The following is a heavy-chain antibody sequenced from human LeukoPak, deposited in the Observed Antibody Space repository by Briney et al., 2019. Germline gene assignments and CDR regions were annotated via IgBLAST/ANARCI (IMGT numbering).Heavy chain of an antibody. CDR1: GFTFSSYW. D-gene: IGHD2-15*01. CDR2: IKQDGSEK. V-gene: IGHV3-7*01. J-gene: IGHJ3*02. CDR3: ARPDIVVALRGAFDI. Sequence: GGSLRLSCAASGFTFSSYWMSWVRQAPGKGLEWVANIKQDGSEKYYVDSVKGRFTISRDNSKNTLYLQMNSLRAEDTAVYYCARPDIVVALRGAFDIWGQGTMVTVSS.